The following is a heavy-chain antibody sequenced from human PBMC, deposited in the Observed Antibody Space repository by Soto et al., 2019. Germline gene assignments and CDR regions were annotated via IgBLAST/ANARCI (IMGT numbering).Heavy chain of an antibody. V-gene: IGHV4-31*03. D-gene: IGHD3-3*01. Sequence: QVQLQESGPGLVKPSQTLSLTCSVSGGSISSGGYYWSWIRQHPGKGLEWIGYIYYSGSNYYNPSRKSRVTISVDTSKNQFSLNLTSVTAADTAVYFCASDLGSIFGNWGQGTLVTVSS. CDR1: GGSISSGGYY. CDR3: ASDLGSIFGN. CDR2: IYYSGSN. J-gene: IGHJ4*02.